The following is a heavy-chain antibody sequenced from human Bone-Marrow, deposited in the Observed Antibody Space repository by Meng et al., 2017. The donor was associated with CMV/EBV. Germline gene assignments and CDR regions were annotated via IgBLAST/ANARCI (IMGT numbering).Heavy chain of an antibody. CDR2: MNPNSGNT. CDR1: GYTFTSYD. V-gene: IGHV1-8*03. CDR3: ARKVDWKGPNWFDP. D-gene: IGHD3/OR15-3a*01. J-gene: IGHJ5*02. Sequence: GESLKISCAASGYTFTSYDINWVRQATGQGLEWMGWMNPNSGNTGYAQKFQGRVTITRNSSISTAYMELSSLRSEDTAVYYCARKVDWKGPNWFDPWGQGTLVTVSS.